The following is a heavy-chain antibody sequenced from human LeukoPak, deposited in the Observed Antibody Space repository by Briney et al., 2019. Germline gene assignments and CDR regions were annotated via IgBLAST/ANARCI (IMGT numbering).Heavy chain of an antibody. V-gene: IGHV4-59*12. CDR3: ARNWGIVGATLDY. J-gene: IGHJ4*02. CDR2: IYHRGSA. Sequence: SETLSLTCSVSGGSISSYYWTWIRQPPGKGLEWIGYIYHRGSANYNPSLKSRVTISVDRSKNQFSLKLSSVTAADTAVYYCARNWGIVGATLDYWGQGTLVTVSS. CDR1: GGSISSYY. D-gene: IGHD1-26*01.